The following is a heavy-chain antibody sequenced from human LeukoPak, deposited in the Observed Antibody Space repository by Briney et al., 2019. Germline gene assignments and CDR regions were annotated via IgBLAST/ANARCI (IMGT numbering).Heavy chain of an antibody. CDR1: GFTFSSYW. Sequence: GGSLRFSCPASGFTFSSYWMHWVRKAPGKGLVWVSRISPDGSTTGHADSVKGRFTTSRDNAKNTLFLQMNSLRAEDTAVYYCTRDFDFSSAIWGQGTLVTVSS. J-gene: IGHJ4*02. D-gene: IGHD3-3*01. CDR3: TRDFDFSSAI. V-gene: IGHV3-74*01. CDR2: ISPDGSTT.